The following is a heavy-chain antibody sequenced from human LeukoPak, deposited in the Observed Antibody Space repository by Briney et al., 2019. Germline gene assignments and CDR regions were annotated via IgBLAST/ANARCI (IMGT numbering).Heavy chain of an antibody. CDR3: ARSSLGTITAGPFDY. J-gene: IGHJ4*02. CDR1: GYAFTTCG. D-gene: IGHD5-12*01. CDR2: ISGHQGNT. Sequence: ASVQVSCNASGYAFTTCGIPWVRQDHGQGLEWMGWISGHQGNTKYAQKFQGRVTMTIDTSTSTAYMELRSLRSDDTAIYFCARSSLGTITAGPFDYWGQGTLVAVSS. V-gene: IGHV1-18*01.